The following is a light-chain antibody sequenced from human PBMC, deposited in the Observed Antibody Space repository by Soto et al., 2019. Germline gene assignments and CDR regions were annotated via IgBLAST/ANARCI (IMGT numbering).Light chain of an antibody. CDR2: DVS. V-gene: IGLV2-14*01. J-gene: IGLJ1*01. CDR3: SSSTPTRGLV. Sequence: QSVLTQPASVSGSLGQSISISCTEDSSDLTYNSVSWYQHHPHKAPKLIIYDVSYRPSGVSTRFSGSQSAGSASLTISGLQAEGEADYYCSSSTPTRGLVFGSGTKVTVL. CDR1: SSDLTYNS.